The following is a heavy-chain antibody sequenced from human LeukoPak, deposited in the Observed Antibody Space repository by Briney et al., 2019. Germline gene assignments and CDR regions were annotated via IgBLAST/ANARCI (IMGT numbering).Heavy chain of an antibody. CDR1: GGSISSGSYY. J-gene: IGHJ4*02. CDR2: IYTSGST. Sequence: SQTLSLTCTVSGGSISSGSYYWSWIRQPARKGLEWIGRIYTSGSTNYNPSLKSRVTISVDTSKNQFSLKLSSVTAADTAVYYCARARFYSSSWYADYWGQGTLVTVSS. V-gene: IGHV4-61*02. CDR3: ARARFYSSSWYADY. D-gene: IGHD6-13*01.